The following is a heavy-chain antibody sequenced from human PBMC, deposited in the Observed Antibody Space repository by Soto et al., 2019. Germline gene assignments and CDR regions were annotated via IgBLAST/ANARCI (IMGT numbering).Heavy chain of an antibody. J-gene: IGHJ6*02. D-gene: IGHD2-8*02. V-gene: IGHV4-4*07. CDR3: ARGLGTVYYHYGMDV. CDR2: IFTSGST. Sequence: SATLSITCTVSGDSISSYFWSWIRQPAGKGLEWVGRIFTSGSTNYNPSLKSRVTMSVDTSMNQFSLKLTSVTAADTAVYYCARGLGTVYYHYGMDVWGQGTQVTVSS. CDR1: GDSISSYF.